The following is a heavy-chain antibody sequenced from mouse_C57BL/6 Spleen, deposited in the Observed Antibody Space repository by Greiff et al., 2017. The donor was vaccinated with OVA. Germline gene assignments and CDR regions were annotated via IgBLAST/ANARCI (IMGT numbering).Heavy chain of an antibody. CDR2: IYPGGGDT. V-gene: IGHV1-80*01. CDR3: ARGIYDGYYEYAMDY. J-gene: IGHJ4*01. D-gene: IGHD2-3*01. CDR1: GYAFSSYW. Sequence: QVQLQQSGAELVKPGASVKISCKASGYAFSSYWMNWVKQRPGKGLEWIGQIYPGGGDTNYNGKFKGKATLTADKSSSTAYMQLSSLTSEDSAVYFCARGIYDGYYEYAMDYWGQGTSVTVSS.